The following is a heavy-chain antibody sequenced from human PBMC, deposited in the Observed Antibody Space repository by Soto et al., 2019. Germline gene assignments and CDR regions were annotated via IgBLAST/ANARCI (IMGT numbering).Heavy chain of an antibody. Sequence: QVQLVQSGAEVKKPGSSVKVSCKSSGGTFSSYAVSWVRQAPGQGLEWMGGIIPVFGIATYAQKFQGRVNIPATKTKNQPYVQLSTLISYHAPVFYCTRGKPCWVAGKAINNHKSLGFGGQGPWVTSSS. CDR2: IIPVFGIA. CDR3: TRGKPCWVAGKAINNHKSLGF. D-gene: IGHD3-10*01. J-gene: IGHJ4*01. V-gene: IGHV1-69*17. CDR1: GGTFSSYA.